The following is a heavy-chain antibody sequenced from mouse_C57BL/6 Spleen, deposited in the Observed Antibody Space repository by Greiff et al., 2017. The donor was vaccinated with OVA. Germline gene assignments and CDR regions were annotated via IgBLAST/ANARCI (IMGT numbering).Heavy chain of an antibody. V-gene: IGHV5-9-1*02. J-gene: IGHJ2*01. D-gene: IGHD1-1*01. Sequence: EVHLVESGEGLVKPGGSLKLSCAASGFTFSSYAMSWVRQTPEKRLEWVAYISSGGDYIYYADTVKGRFTISRDNARNTLYLQMSSLKSEDTAMYYCTRDGGSSYDYFDYWGQGTTLTVSS. CDR1: GFTFSSYA. CDR2: ISSGGDYI. CDR3: TRDGGSSYDYFDY.